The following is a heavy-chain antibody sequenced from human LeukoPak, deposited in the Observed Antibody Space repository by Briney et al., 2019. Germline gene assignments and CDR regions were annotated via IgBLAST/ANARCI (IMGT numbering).Heavy chain of an antibody. CDR2: IYYSGST. Sequence: SETLSLTCTDSGGSISSYYWSWIRQPPGKGLEWIGYIYYSGSTNYNPSLKSRVTISVDTSKNQFSLKLSSVTAADTAVYYCARGSITMVRGRSKNWFDPWGQGTLVTVSS. D-gene: IGHD3-10*01. CDR1: GGSISSYY. J-gene: IGHJ5*02. V-gene: IGHV4-59*01. CDR3: ARGSITMVRGRSKNWFDP.